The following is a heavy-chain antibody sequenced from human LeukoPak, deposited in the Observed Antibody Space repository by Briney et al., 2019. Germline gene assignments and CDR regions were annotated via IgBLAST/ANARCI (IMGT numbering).Heavy chain of an antibody. CDR3: ARAIAAAGTIDY. CDR1: GYTFTSYD. Sequence: ASVKVSCKASGYTFTSYDINWVRQATGQGLEWMGWMNPNSGNTGYAQKFQGRVTMTRNTFISTAYMELSSLRSEDTAVYYCARAIAAAGTIDYWGQGTLVTVSS. D-gene: IGHD6-13*01. V-gene: IGHV1-8*01. CDR2: MNPNSGNT. J-gene: IGHJ4*02.